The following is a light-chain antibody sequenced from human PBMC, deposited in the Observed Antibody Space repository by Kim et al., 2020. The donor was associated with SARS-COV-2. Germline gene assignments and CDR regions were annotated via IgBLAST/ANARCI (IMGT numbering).Light chain of an antibody. V-gene: IGLV3-1*01. CDR2: QDS. J-gene: IGLJ3*02. CDR1: KLGDKY. Sequence: SYELTQPPSVSVSPGQTASITCSGDKLGDKYASWYQQKPGQSPVLVLYQDSKRPSGIPERFSGSNCGNTATLTISGTQAMDEADYYCQAWDISIWVFGGGTQLTVL. CDR3: QAWDISIWV.